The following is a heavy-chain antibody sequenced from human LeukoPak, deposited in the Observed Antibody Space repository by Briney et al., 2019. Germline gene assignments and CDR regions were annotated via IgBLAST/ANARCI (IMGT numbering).Heavy chain of an antibody. D-gene: IGHD2-21*01. CDR3: AKDLSRWVEMIDY. Sequence: PGGSLRLSCAASGFTFSDYYMSWIRQAPGKGLEWVSYISFSGSTIYYADSVKGRFTISRDNSKNSLYLQMNSLRAEDTALYYCAKDLSRWVEMIDYWGQGTLVTVSS. V-gene: IGHV3-11*01. CDR2: ISFSGSTI. J-gene: IGHJ4*02. CDR1: GFTFSDYY.